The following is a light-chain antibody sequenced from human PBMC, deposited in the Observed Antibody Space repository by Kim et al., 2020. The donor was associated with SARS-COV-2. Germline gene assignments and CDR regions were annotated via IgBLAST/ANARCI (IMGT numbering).Light chain of an antibody. J-gene: IGKJ2*03. V-gene: IGKV1-39*01. CDR1: QSISRY. Sequence: SASVGDRVTITCRASQSISRYLNWYQQKPGKAPEVLIYAASSLQSGVPSRFSGSGSGTDFTLTISSLQPEDFAIYYCQQSYNSPRSFGQGPSWRS. CDR3: QQSYNSPRS. CDR2: AAS.